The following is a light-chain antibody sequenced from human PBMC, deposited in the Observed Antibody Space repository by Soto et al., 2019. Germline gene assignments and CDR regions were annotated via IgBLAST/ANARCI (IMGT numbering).Light chain of an antibody. CDR2: EVS. CDR3: SSYTGSSTAV. J-gene: IGLJ7*01. V-gene: IGLV2-14*01. CDR1: SSDVGGYNY. Sequence: QSALTQPASVSGSPGQSVTISCTGTSSDVGGYNYVSWYQQHPGKAPKLMIYEVSNRPSGVSNRFSGSKSGNTASLTTSGLQAAEEADYYCSSYTGSSTAVFGGGTQLTVL.